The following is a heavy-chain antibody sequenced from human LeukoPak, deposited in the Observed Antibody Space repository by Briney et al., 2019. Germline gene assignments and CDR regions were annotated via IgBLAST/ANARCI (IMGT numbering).Heavy chain of an antibody. V-gene: IGHV1-2*02. CDR2: INPNSGGT. CDR3: GRGGYYYDSSGYYYRFDY. J-gene: IGHJ4*02. Sequence: ASVKVSCKASGYTFTGYYMHWVRQAPGQGLEWMGWINPNSGGTNYAQKFQGRVTITRDTSISTAYMELSRLRSDDTAVYYCGRGGYYYDSSGYYYRFDYWGQGTLVTVSS. D-gene: IGHD3-22*01. CDR1: GYTFTGYY.